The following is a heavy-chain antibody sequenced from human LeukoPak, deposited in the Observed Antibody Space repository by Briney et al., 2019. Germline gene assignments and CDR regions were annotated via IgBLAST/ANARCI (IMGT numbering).Heavy chain of an antibody. Sequence: SETLSLTCAVYGGSFSGYYWSWIRQPPGKGLEWIGEINHSGSTNYNPSLKSRVTISVDTSKNQFSLKLSSVTAADTAVYYCARGSSSWLDYYIDVWAKGTTVTVSS. CDR1: GGSFSGYY. CDR2: INHSGST. J-gene: IGHJ6*03. D-gene: IGHD6-13*01. V-gene: IGHV4-34*01. CDR3: ARGSSSWLDYYIDV.